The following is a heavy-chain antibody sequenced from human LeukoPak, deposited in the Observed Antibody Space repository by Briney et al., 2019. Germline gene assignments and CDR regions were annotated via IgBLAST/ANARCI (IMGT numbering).Heavy chain of an antibody. CDR3: AKDPTLTYYYDSSGLWEGYFQH. V-gene: IGHV3-30*18. CDR2: IASNGGSE. D-gene: IGHD3-22*01. CDR1: GFTFTTYG. J-gene: IGHJ1*01. Sequence: GGSLRLSCAASGFTFTTYGLHWVRQAPGKGLEWVAAIASNGGSEYYADSVKGRFTISRDNSKNTLYLQMNSLRAEDTAVYYCAKDPTLTYYYDSSGLWEGYFQHWGQGTLVTVSS.